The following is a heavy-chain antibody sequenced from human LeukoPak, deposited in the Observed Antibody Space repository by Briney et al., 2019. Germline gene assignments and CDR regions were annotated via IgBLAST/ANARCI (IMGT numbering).Heavy chain of an antibody. CDR3: AREGRRNDYDSSGQSGY. J-gene: IGHJ4*02. D-gene: IGHD3-22*01. CDR2: IIPILGIA. V-gene: IGHV1-69*04. CDR1: GGTFCSYA. Sequence: SVKVSCKASGGTFCSYAISWVRQAPGQGLEWMGRIIPILGIANYAQKFQGRVTITADKSTSTAYMELSSLRSEDTAVYYCAREGRRNDYDSSGQSGYWGQGTLVTVSS.